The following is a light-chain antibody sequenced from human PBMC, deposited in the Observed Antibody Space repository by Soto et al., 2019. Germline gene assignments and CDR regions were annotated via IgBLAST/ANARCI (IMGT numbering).Light chain of an antibody. CDR1: QSVNSF. CDR3: QQRSNRLHT. Sequence: EIVLTQSPATLSLSPGERATLSCRASQSVNSFLAWYQQKPGQAPRLLNYDTSNRATDIPARFSGSGSGTDFTLTISSLEPEDFAVYYCQQRSNRLHTFGGGTKVEMK. CDR2: DTS. V-gene: IGKV3-11*01. J-gene: IGKJ4*01.